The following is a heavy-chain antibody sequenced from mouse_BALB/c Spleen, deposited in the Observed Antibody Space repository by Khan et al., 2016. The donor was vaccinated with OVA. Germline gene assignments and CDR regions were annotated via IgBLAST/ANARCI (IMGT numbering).Heavy chain of an antibody. D-gene: IGHD1-1*01. CDR3: APVGTYYVSFAY. CDR1: GYTFTSYV. Sequence: VQLQQSGPELVKPGASVKMSCKASGYTFTSYVMHWVKQKPGLGLEWIGYIYPFNDDTKYNEKFKGKATLTSDKSSSTAYMELSSLTSEESAVYCCAPVGTYYVSFAYWGQGTLVTVSA. V-gene: IGHV1S136*01. J-gene: IGHJ3*01. CDR2: IYPFNDDT.